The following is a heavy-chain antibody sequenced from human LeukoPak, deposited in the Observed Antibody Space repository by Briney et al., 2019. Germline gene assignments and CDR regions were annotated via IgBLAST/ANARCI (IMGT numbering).Heavy chain of an antibody. CDR1: GGSISSGGYY. J-gene: IGHJ4*02. Sequence: SQNLSLTCTVSGGSISSGGYYWSWIRQHPGKGLEWIGYIYYSGSTYYNPSLKSRVTISVDTSKNQFSLKLSSVTAADTAVYYCARAVAGTAGVVLWGQGTLVTVSS. CDR3: ARAVAGTAGVVL. V-gene: IGHV4-31*03. D-gene: IGHD6-19*01. CDR2: IYYSGST.